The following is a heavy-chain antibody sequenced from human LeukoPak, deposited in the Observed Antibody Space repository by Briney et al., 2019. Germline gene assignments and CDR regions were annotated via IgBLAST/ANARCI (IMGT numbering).Heavy chain of an antibody. CDR2: IYTSGST. CDR1: GGSISSGSYY. J-gene: IGHJ3*02. V-gene: IGHV4-61*02. Sequence: SQTLSLTCTVSGGSISSGSYYWSWIRQPAGKGLEWIGRIYTSGSTNYNPSLKSRVTISVDTSKNQFSLKLSSVTAADTAVYYCARQPLTRSRAFDIWGQGTMVTVSS. D-gene: IGHD4-23*01. CDR3: ARQPLTRSRAFDI.